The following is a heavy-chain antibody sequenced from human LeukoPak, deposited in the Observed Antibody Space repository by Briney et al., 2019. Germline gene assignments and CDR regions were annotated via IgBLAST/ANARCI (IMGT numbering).Heavy chain of an antibody. Sequence: SETLSLTCAVYGGSFSGYYWSWIRQPPGEGLEWIGEINHSGSTNYNPSLKSRVTISVDTSKNQFSLKLSSVTAADTAVYYCARGGVAARPGIDYWGQGTLVTVSS. J-gene: IGHJ4*02. CDR3: ARGGVAARPGIDY. CDR1: GGSFSGYY. V-gene: IGHV4-34*01. CDR2: INHSGST. D-gene: IGHD6-6*01.